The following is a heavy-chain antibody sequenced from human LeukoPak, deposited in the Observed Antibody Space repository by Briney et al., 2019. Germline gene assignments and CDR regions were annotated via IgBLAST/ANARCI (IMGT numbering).Heavy chain of an antibody. V-gene: IGHV1-2*04. CDR2: INPNSGGT. CDR1: GYTFTGYY. D-gene: IGHD3-3*01. CDR3: ARGTPRSGVVIMYFDY. Sequence: ASVKVSCKASGYTFTGYYMHWVRQTPGQGLEWMGWINPNSGGTNYAQKFQGWVTMTRDTSISTAYMELSRLRSDDTAVYYCARGTPRSGVVIMYFDYWGQGTLVTVSS. J-gene: IGHJ4*02.